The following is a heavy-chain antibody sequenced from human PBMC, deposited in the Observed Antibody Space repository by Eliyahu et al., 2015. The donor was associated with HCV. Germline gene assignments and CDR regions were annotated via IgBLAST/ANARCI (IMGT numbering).Heavy chain of an antibody. CDR3: ARTLLRYSSSWNLAYGMDV. D-gene: IGHD6-13*01. CDR1: GGSISSYY. Sequence: QVQLQESGPGLVKPSETLSLTCTVSGGSISSYYWSWIRQPPGKGLEWIGYIYYSGSTNYNPSLKSRVTISVDTSKNQFSLKLSSVTAADTAVYYCARTLLRYSSSWNLAYGMDVWGQGTTVTVSS. V-gene: IGHV4-59*01. CDR2: IYYSGST. J-gene: IGHJ6*02.